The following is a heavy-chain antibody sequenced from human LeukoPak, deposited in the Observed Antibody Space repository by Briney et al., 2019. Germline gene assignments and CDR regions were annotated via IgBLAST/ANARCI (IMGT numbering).Heavy chain of an antibody. V-gene: IGHV1-18*01. Sequence: ASVKVPCKASGYTFTSYGISGGRQAPGQGVGWAGWISAYNGNTNYAQKLQDRLTITTDTSTSTASMELRSLRSDDTAVYYCARDYLQWELPEDYFDYWGQGTLVTVSS. J-gene: IGHJ4*02. CDR2: ISAYNGNT. D-gene: IGHD1-26*01. CDR1: GYTFTSYG. CDR3: ARDYLQWELPEDYFDY.